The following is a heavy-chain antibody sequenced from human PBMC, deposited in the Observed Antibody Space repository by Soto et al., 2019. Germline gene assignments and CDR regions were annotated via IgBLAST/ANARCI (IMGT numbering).Heavy chain of an antibody. Sequence: QVQLVQSGAEVKKPGSSVKVSCKASGGTFSSYAISWVRQAPGQGLEWMGGIIPIFGTANYAQKFQGRVTIAADESTSTAYRELSSLRSEDTAVYYCALSLAYCGGDCYSGYYYGMDVWGQGTTVTVSS. CDR2: IIPIFGTA. V-gene: IGHV1-69*12. J-gene: IGHJ6*02. CDR1: GGTFSSYA. D-gene: IGHD2-21*02. CDR3: ALSLAYCGGDCYSGYYYGMDV.